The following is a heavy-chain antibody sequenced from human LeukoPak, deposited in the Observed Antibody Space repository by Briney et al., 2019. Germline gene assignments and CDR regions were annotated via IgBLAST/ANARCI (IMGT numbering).Heavy chain of an antibody. J-gene: IGHJ6*03. Sequence: PGGSLRLSCAASGLIFSSHSMNWVRQPPGKGLEWVSYISFSSTTIYYADSVKGRFTVSRDNAKNSLFLQMNSLRADNTAVYYCAQQQLVDYYYYMDVWGKGTTVTVSS. CDR3: AQQQLVDYYYYMDV. D-gene: IGHD6-13*01. CDR2: ISFSSTTI. V-gene: IGHV3-48*01. CDR1: GLIFSSHS.